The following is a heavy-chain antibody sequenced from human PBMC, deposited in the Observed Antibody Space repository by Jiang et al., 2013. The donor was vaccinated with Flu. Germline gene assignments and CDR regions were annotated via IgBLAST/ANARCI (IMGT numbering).Heavy chain of an antibody. CDR1: GGSISSSSYY. Sequence: GPGLVKPSETLSLTCTVSGGSISSSSYYWGWIRQPPGKGLEWIGSIYYSGSTYYNPSLKSRVTISVDTSKNQFSLKLSSVTAADTAVYYCARRLLTYDILTGYSHHWFDPWGQGTLVTVSS. D-gene: IGHD3-9*01. V-gene: IGHV4-39*01. CDR2: IYYSGST. J-gene: IGHJ5*02. CDR3: ARRLLTYDILTGYSHHWFDP.